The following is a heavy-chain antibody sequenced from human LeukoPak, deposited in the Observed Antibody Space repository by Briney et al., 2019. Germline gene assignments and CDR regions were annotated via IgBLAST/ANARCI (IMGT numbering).Heavy chain of an antibody. V-gene: IGHV3-66*04. D-gene: IGHD3-9*01. CDR1: GFTFRSFA. Sequence: GGSLRLSCAASGFTFRSFAMSWVREAPGKGLEWVSGMYGGGSTYYADSVKGRFAISRDYSKNTLFLQMYSLRAEDTAVYYCARHGGYFDFFTDVWGQGTTVTVSS. CDR3: ARHGGYFDFFTDV. CDR2: MYGGGST. J-gene: IGHJ6*02.